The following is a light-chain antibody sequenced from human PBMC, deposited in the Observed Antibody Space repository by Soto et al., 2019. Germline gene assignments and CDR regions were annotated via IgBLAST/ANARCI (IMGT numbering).Light chain of an antibody. J-gene: IGKJ4*01. Sequence: EIVLTQSPGTLSLSPGEIATLSCRASQSVGSSYLTWYQQKPGQAPRLLIYGASSRATGIPDRFSGSGSGTDFTLTINRLEPEDFAVYYCQQYGSSPLTFGGGTKVEIK. V-gene: IGKV3-20*01. CDR3: QQYGSSPLT. CDR1: QSVGSSY. CDR2: GAS.